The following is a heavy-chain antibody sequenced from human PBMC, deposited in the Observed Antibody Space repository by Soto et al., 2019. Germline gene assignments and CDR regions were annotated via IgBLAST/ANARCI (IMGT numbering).Heavy chain of an antibody. Sequence: QVQLVQSGAEVKKPGSSVKVSCKASGGTFSSYAISWVRQAPGQGLEWMGGIIPIFCTANYAQKFQGRVTSTADESTSTAYMELSILRSEDTAVYYCARVGVMGYCSSTSCYTGRDAFDIWGQGTMVTVSS. CDR2: IIPIFCTA. J-gene: IGHJ3*02. CDR3: ARVGVMGYCSSTSCYTGRDAFDI. CDR1: GGTFSSYA. D-gene: IGHD2-2*02. V-gene: IGHV1-69*01.